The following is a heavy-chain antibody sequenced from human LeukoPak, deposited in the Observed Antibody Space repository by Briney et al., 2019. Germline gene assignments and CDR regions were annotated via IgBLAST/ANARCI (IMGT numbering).Heavy chain of an antibody. CDR1: GGTFSSYA. CDR3: ARRHYYDSSGYLDYFDY. Sequence: GASVKVSCEASGGTFSSYAISWVRQAPGQGLEWMGRIIPILGIANYAQKFQGRVTITADKSTSTAYMELSSLRSEDTAVYYCARRHYYDSSGYLDYFDYWGQGTLVTVSS. V-gene: IGHV1-69*04. D-gene: IGHD3-22*01. CDR2: IIPILGIA. J-gene: IGHJ4*02.